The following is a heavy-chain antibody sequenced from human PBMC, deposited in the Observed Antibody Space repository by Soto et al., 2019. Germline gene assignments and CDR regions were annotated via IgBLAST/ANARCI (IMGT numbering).Heavy chain of an antibody. J-gene: IGHJ4*02. Sequence: LKISCKGSGYSFTSYWIGWVRQMPGKGLEWMGIIYPGDSDTRYSPSFQGQVTISADKSISTAYLQWSSLKASDTAMYYCALTFWFLRGPFDYWGQGTLVTVSS. V-gene: IGHV5-51*01. CDR3: ALTFWFLRGPFDY. D-gene: IGHD3-3*01. CDR2: IYPGDSDT. CDR1: GYSFTSYW.